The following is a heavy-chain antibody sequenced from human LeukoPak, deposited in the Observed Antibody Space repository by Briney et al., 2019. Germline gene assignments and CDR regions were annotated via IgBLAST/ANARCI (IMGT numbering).Heavy chain of an antibody. CDR1: GGSISSSFYY. Sequence: PSETLSLTCTVSGGSISSSFYYWGWIRQPPGKGLEWIGSIYYSGSTYYHPSLKSRVSISVDTAENQFSLKLSSVTAADTAVYYCARLRDFRSGYYTFDYWGQGTLVTVSS. CDR2: IYYSGST. CDR3: ARLRDFRSGYYTFDY. J-gene: IGHJ4*02. D-gene: IGHD3-3*01. V-gene: IGHV4-39*07.